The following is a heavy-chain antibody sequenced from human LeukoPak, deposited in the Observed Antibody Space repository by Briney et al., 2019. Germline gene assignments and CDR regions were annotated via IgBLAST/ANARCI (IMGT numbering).Heavy chain of an antibody. CDR2: ISGSGGST. CDR1: GFTLSRCA. V-gene: IGHV3-23*01. J-gene: IGHJ1*01. CDR3: AASPYSSGWKEYFQR. D-gene: IGHD6-19*01. Sequence: GGSLRLSCAASGFTLSRCAMSWVRQAPGKGLEWVSTISGSGGSTYYADSAKGRFIVSRDNSKNTLYLQMNSLRAEDTAVYYCAASPYSSGWKEYFQRWGQGTLVTVSS.